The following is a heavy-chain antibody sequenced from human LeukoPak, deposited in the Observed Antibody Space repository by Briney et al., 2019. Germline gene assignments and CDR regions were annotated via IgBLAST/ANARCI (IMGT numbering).Heavy chain of an antibody. V-gene: IGHV1-69*13. J-gene: IGHJ6*03. D-gene: IGHD3-10*01. CDR1: VGTFSSYA. Sequence: SVKVSCKASVGTFSSYAISWVRQAPGQGLEWMGGIIPIFCTANYAQKFQGRVTITADESTSTAYMVLSSLRSEDTAVYYCARDGDYYGSGSYVMDVWGKGTTVTISS. CDR3: ARDGDYYGSGSYVMDV. CDR2: IIPIFCTA.